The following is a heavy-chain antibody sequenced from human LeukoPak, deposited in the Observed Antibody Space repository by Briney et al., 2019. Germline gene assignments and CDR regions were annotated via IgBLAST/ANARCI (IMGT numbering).Heavy chain of an antibody. V-gene: IGHV3-7*05. J-gene: IGHJ4*02. CDR2: IQQGGSEK. CDR3: ARCQSSSSGDY. CDR1: GFTFSSYW. D-gene: IGHD6-6*01. Sequence: PGGSLRLSCAASGFTFSSYWMSWVRQAPGKGLEWVANIQQGGSEKYYVDSVKGRFTISRDNAKNSLFLQMNSLRAEDTAVYYCARCQSSSSGDYWGQGTLVTVSS.